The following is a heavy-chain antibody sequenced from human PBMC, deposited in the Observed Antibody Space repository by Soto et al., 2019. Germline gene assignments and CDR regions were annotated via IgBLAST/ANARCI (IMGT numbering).Heavy chain of an antibody. Sequence: GGSLRLSCAASGFTFSSYGMHWVRQAPGKGLEWVAVIWYDGSNKYYADSVKGRFTISRDNSKNTLYLQMNSLRAEDTAVYYCARFPGVYYGMDVWGQGTTVTVSS. CDR2: IWYDGSNK. CDR1: GFTFSSYG. J-gene: IGHJ6*02. V-gene: IGHV3-33*01. D-gene: IGHD3-10*01. CDR3: ARFPGVYYGMDV.